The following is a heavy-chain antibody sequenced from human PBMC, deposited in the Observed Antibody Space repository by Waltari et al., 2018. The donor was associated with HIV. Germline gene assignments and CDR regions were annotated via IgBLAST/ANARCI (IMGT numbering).Heavy chain of an antibody. V-gene: IGHV3-33*01. CDR3: ARSLVGATYYFDY. CDR2: RVYDGNNK. CDR1: GFTFSSYG. J-gene: IGHJ4*02. Sequence: QVLLVESGGGVVQPGRSLRLSCAASGFTFSSYGMHWVRQAPGKGLEGVAVRVYDGNNKYYADSVKGRFTISRDNSKNTLYLQMNSLRAEDTAVYYCARSLVGATYYFDYWGQGTLVTVSS. D-gene: IGHD1-26*01.